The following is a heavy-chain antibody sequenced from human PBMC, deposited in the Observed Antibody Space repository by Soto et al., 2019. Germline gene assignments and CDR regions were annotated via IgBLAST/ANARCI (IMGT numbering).Heavy chain of an antibody. CDR3: AAAMWGYSGGDFHH. V-gene: IGHV4-39*01. D-gene: IGHD2-21*01. J-gene: IGHJ1*01. CDR2: IFYSGST. CDR1: GGSISSSSFH. Sequence: QLQLQESGPGLVKPSETLSLTCSVSGGSISSSSFHWGWIRQPPGKGLECIGNIFYSGSTNYHPSLKSRVTISVDTSNNRFSLKLSSVTAADTAVYYCAAAMWGYSGGDFHHWVQGTLVTVSS.